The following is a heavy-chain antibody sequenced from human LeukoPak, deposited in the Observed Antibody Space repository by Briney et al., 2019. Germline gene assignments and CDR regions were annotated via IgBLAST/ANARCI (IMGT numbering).Heavy chain of an antibody. CDR2: IYSTGST. CDR1: GGSISSYY. Sequence: ETLSLTCTVSGGSISSYYWSWIWQPAGKGLEWIGHIYSTGSTNYNPSLKSRVTISVDTSKNQFSLKLSSVTAADTAVYYCARTNYFYYYMDVWGKGTTVTISS. V-gene: IGHV4-4*08. J-gene: IGHJ6*03. CDR3: ARTNYFYYYMDV.